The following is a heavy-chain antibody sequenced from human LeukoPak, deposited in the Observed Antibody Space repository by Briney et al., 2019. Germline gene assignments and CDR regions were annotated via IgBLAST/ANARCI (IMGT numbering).Heavy chain of an antibody. CDR3: AKDRQDSGSYYLDY. Sequence: GGSLRLSCAASGFTFSSYGMHWVRQAPGKGLEWVAFIRYDGSNKYYADSVKDRFTISRDNSKNTQYLQMNSLRAEDTAVYYCAKDRQDSGSYYLDYWGQGTLVTVSS. D-gene: IGHD1-26*01. CDR2: IRYDGSNK. J-gene: IGHJ4*02. V-gene: IGHV3-30*02. CDR1: GFTFSSYG.